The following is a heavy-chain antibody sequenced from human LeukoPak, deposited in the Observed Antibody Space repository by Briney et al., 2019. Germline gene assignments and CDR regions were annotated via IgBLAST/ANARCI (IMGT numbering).Heavy chain of an antibody. D-gene: IGHD3-10*01. CDR3: AKASYGSEYYYYYMDV. V-gene: IGHV3-23*01. CDR1: GFTFSTYS. CDR2: ISGSGGST. J-gene: IGHJ6*03. Sequence: GGSLRLSCAASGFTFSTYSMNWVRQAPGKGLEWVSAISGSGGSTYYADSVKGRLTISRDNSKNTLYLQMNSLRAEDTAVYYCAKASYGSEYYYYYMDVWGKGTTVTISS.